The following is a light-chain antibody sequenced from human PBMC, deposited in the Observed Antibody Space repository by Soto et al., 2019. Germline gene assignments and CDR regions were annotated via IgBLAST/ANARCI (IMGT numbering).Light chain of an antibody. V-gene: IGKV1-8*01. CDR3: QQYYSYPGT. Sequence: TGDRVTITCRASQGISSYLAWYQQKPGKAPKLLIYAASTLQSGVPSRFSGSGSGTDFTLTISCLQSEDFATYYCQQYYSYPGTFGPGTKVDIK. CDR1: QGISSY. CDR2: AAS. J-gene: IGKJ3*01.